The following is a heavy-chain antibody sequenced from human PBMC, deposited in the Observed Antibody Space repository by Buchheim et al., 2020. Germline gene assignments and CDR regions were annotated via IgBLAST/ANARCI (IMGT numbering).Heavy chain of an antibody. V-gene: IGHV3-30*18. Sequence: QVQLVESGGGVVQPGRSLRLSCAASGFTFSSYGMHWVRQAPGKGLEWVAVISYDGSNKYYADSVKGGLTISRDNSKNTLYLQMNSLRAEDTAVYYCAKDGALEVVVPAAIGRGYYYYGMDVWGQGTT. D-gene: IGHD2-2*02. J-gene: IGHJ6*02. CDR1: GFTFSSYG. CDR2: ISYDGSNK. CDR3: AKDGALEVVVPAAIGRGYYYYGMDV.